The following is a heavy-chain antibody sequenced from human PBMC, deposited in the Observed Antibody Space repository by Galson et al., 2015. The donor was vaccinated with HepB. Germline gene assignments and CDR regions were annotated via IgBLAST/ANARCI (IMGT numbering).Heavy chain of an antibody. CDR1: GFTFSSYA. CDR2: ISGSGGST. CDR3: AKSVAWYQLLVHAFDI. D-gene: IGHD2-2*01. V-gene: IGHV3-23*01. J-gene: IGHJ3*02. Sequence: SLRLSCAASGFTFSSYAISWVRQAPGKGLEWVSAISGSGGSTYYADSVKGRFTISRDNSKDTLYLQMNSLRAEDTAVYYCAKSVAWYQLLVHAFDIWGQGTMVTVSS.